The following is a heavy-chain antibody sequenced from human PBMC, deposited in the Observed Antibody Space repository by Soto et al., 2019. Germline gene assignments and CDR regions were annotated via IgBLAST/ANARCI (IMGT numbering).Heavy chain of an antibody. Sequence: QVQLVQSGAEVKKPGASVKVSCKASGYTFTSYGISWVRQAPGQGLEWMGWISAYNGNTNYAQKLQSRVTMTTDTSTSTAYMELRSLRSDDTAVYYCARDYRITMVRVNGMDVWGQGTTVTVSS. J-gene: IGHJ6*02. V-gene: IGHV1-18*01. CDR2: ISAYNGNT. CDR1: GYTFTSYG. CDR3: ARDYRITMVRVNGMDV. D-gene: IGHD3-10*01.